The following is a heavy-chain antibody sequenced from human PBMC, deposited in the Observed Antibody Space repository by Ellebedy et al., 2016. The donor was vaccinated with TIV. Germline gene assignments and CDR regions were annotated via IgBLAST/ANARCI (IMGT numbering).Heavy chain of an antibody. Sequence: SLKISXAASGFTFDDYAMHWVRQAPGKGLEWVSSISWHSRNIAYTASVQGRFTISRDNAKNSVYLEMNSLRTEDTALYYCAKGRESEILVLTGFDSWGQGTRVTVSS. V-gene: IGHV3-9*01. CDR1: GFTFDDYA. J-gene: IGHJ4*02. D-gene: IGHD4/OR15-4a*01. CDR2: ISWHSRNI. CDR3: AKGRESEILVLTGFDS.